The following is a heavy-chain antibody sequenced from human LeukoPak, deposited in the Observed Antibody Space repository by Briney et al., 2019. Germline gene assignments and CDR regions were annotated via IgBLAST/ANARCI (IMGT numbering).Heavy chain of an antibody. D-gene: IGHD1-26*01. CDR2: IRYDGSNT. V-gene: IGHV3-30*02. J-gene: IGHJ4*02. CDR3: ARVRGTYYYFDY. CDR1: GFTFSSYG. Sequence: GGSLRLSCAASGFTFSSYGMHWVRQAPGKGLEWVAFIRYDGSNTYYADSVKGRFTISRDNSKNTLYLQMNSLRAEDTAVYYCARVRGTYYYFDYWGQGTLVTVSS.